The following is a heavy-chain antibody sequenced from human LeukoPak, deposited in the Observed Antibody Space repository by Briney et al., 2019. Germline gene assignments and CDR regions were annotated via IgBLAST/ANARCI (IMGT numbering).Heavy chain of an antibody. V-gene: IGHV1-2*02. CDR2: IYPNSGGA. Sequence: ASVKVSCKASGYTFTDSYMHWVRQAPGQGLGWMGWIYPNSGGANYAQKFRGRVTMTRDTSISTAYMELTRLRSDDTALYYCARGPAFGDSWGQGTLSPSPQ. D-gene: IGHD3-10*01. CDR3: ARGPAFGDS. J-gene: IGHJ4*02. CDR1: GYTFTDSY.